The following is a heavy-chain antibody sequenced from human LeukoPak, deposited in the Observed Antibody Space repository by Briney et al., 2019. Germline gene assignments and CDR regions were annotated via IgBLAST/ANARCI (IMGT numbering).Heavy chain of an antibody. V-gene: IGHV4-4*02. Sequence: SETLSLTCTVSGDSISDSDWWTWVRQPPGKGLEWIGEIRHSGSTNYSPSLKSRVTISIDKSKNQLSLKLSSVTAADTANYFCARAGIPWNPADCWGQGTLVTVSS. D-gene: IGHD1-14*01. CDR3: ARAGIPWNPADC. J-gene: IGHJ4*02. CDR1: GDSISDSDW. CDR2: IRHSGST.